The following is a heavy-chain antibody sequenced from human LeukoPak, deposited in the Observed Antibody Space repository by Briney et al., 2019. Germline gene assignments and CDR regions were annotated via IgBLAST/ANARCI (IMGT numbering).Heavy chain of an antibody. Sequence: PGRSLRLSCAVSRLTFNNYAMSWVRQAPGKGLEWVSAISKSGDHTYYAASAKGRFTIYRDNSKNTQYLQMNSLRAEDTAVYYCATSWGPDTSAFRWGRDGMDVWGQGTTVIVS. D-gene: IGHD3-16*01. J-gene: IGHJ6*02. CDR1: RLTFNNYA. CDR2: ISKSGDHT. CDR3: ATSWGPDTSAFRWGRDGMDV. V-gene: IGHV3-23*01.